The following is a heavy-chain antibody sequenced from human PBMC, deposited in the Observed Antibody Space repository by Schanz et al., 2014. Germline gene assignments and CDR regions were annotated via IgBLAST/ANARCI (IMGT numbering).Heavy chain of an antibody. V-gene: IGHV1-2*06. CDR3: ARDRDQWDGNFCDF. CDR2: INPNSGGT. J-gene: IGHJ4*02. CDR1: GYAFTDYH. Sequence: QVQLVQSGAEVKKPGASVKVSCKSSGYAFTDYHIHWVRQAPGQGLEYMGRINPNSGGTNFAQKFQGRVTVTRDTSINTAYMELSSLRSDDTAVYYCARDRDQWDGNFCDFWGQGTLVTVSS. D-gene: IGHD1-26*01.